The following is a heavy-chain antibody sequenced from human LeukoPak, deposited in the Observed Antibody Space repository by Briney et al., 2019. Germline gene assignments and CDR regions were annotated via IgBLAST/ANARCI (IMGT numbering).Heavy chain of an antibody. J-gene: IGHJ4*02. V-gene: IGHV3-33*01. CDR2: IWYDGSNK. D-gene: IGHD5-18*01. CDR1: GFIFSSYA. CDR3: ARGLGYSYGYGIDY. Sequence: GGSLRLSCAASGFIFSSYAMHWVRQAPGKGPEWVAIIWYDGSNKYYAESVEGRFTISRDNSRNTLYLQMNSLRAEDTAVYSCARGLGYSYGYGIDYWGQGTLVIASS.